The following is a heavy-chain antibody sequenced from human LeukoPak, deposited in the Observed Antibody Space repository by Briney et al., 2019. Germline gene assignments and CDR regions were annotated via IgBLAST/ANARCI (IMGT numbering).Heavy chain of an antibody. J-gene: IGHJ4*02. V-gene: IGHV3-33*01. CDR2: IWYDGSNK. D-gene: IGHD5-18*01. CDR1: GFIFSSYA. CDR3: ARGLGYSYGYGIDY. Sequence: GGSLRLSCAASGFIFSSYAMHWVRQAPGKGPEWVAIIWYDGSNKYYAESVEGRFTISRDNSRNTLYLQMNSLRAEDTAVYSCARGLGYSYGYGIDYWGQGTLVIASS.